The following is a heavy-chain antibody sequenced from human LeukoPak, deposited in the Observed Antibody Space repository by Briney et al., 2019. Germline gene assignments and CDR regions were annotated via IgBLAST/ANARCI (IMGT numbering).Heavy chain of an antibody. Sequence: GGSLRLSCAASTFTFSNAWMSWVRQAPGKGLEWVGRIKSKSDGGTTDYAAPVKGRFTISRDDSKNALYLQMNSLKTEDTAVYYCTTAPRGYCSGGSCSYAFDIWGQGTMVTVSS. D-gene: IGHD2-15*01. CDR3: TTAPRGYCSGGSCSYAFDI. CDR1: TFTFSNAW. CDR2: IKSKSDGGTT. V-gene: IGHV3-15*01. J-gene: IGHJ3*02.